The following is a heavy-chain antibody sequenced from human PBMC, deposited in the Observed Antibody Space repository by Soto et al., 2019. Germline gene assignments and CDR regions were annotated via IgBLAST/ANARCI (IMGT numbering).Heavy chain of an antibody. CDR2: VSAYTDTP. D-gene: IGHD2-2*01. J-gene: IGHJ5*02. V-gene: IGHV1-18*01. CDR1: SYTFTNFG. CDR3: ARVIPGVEAWFDP. Sequence: ASVKVSCKASSYTFTNFGVTWVRRAPGQGLEWMGWVSAYTDTPNYAQKFQGRVTMTIDTSTSTAYMDLRSLTSDDTAVYYCARVIPGVEAWFDPGAREPWSPSPQ.